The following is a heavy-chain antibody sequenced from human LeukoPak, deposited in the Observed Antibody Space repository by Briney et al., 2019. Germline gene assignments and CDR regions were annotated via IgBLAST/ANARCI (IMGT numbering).Heavy chain of an antibody. D-gene: IGHD6-6*01. V-gene: IGHV4-34*01. CDR3: ASGQVGSSSFPPPSNGPQLTIDY. J-gene: IGHJ4*02. Sequence: PSETLSLTCAVHGGSFVVHGVSFSGFYWTWIRQSPGEGLVWIGEINHSGSTNYHPSLKSRVTISIDMSKNQFSLELKSVTAADTAVYYCASGQVGSSSFPPPSNGPQLTIDYWGQGTLVTVSS. CDR2: INHSGST. CDR1: GGSFVVHGVSFSGFY.